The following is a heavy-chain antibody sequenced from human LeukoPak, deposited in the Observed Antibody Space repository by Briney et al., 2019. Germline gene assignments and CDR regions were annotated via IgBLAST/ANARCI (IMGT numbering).Heavy chain of an antibody. CDR1: GGSISSNNW. V-gene: IGHV4-4*02. CDR3: ARRNYDTSGYYDIQYRGAIDY. CDR2: IYHSGST. Sequence: SETLSLTCAVSGGSISSNNWWSWVRQPPGKGLEWIGEIYHSGSTNYDPSLKSRVTISVDKSKNQFSLKLSSVTAADTAVYYCARRNYDTSGYYDIQYRGAIDYWGQGTLVTVSS. J-gene: IGHJ4*02. D-gene: IGHD3-22*01.